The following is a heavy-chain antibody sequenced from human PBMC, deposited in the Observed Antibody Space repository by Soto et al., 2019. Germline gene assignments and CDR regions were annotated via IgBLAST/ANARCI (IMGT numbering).Heavy chain of an antibody. CDR3: ASGYCTNGVCYKYYMDV. CDR1: GYTFTGYY. V-gene: IGHV1-2*02. Sequence: QVQLVQSGAEVKKPGASVKVSCKASGYTFTGYYMHWVRQAPGQGLEWMGWINPNSGGTNYAQKFQGGGTMTRDTSISTAHMELSRLRSDDTAVYYCASGYCTNGVCYKYYMDVWGKGTTVTVSS. J-gene: IGHJ6*03. D-gene: IGHD2-8*01. CDR2: INPNSGGT.